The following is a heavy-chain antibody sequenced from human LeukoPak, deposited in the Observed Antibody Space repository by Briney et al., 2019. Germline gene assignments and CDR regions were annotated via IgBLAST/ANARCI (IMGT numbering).Heavy chain of an antibody. D-gene: IGHD6-19*01. CDR3: ARAFIGSGWYYFDY. V-gene: IGHV3-48*03. Sequence: GGSLRLSCAASGFTFSSYAMSWVRQAPGKGLEWVSYISSSGNTIYDADSVKGRFTISRDNAKNSLYLQMNSLRAEDTAVYYCARAFIGSGWYYFDYWGQGTLVTVSS. CDR2: ISSSGNTI. CDR1: GFTFSSYA. J-gene: IGHJ4*02.